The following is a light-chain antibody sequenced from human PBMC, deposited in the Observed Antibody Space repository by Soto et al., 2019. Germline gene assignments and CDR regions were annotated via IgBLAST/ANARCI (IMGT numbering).Light chain of an antibody. CDR2: DAS. V-gene: IGKV3-15*01. Sequence: EIVMTQSPATLSVSPGERATLSSRASQSVGSNLAWYQQTPGQAPRLLIYDASTRATGIPARYSGSASGTEFTLTICRLQSEDSAIYYCQQHNNRPWTFGQVTTVEIK. J-gene: IGKJ1*01. CDR1: QSVGSN. CDR3: QQHNNRPWT.